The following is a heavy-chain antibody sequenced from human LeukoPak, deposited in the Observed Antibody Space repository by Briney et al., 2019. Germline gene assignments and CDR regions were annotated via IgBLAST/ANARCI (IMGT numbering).Heavy chain of an antibody. J-gene: IGHJ4*02. CDR3: AREERFGGVIVI. D-gene: IGHD3-16*02. V-gene: IGHV4-59*12. Sequence: SETLSLTCTVSGGSIGSYYWSWIRQPPGKGLEWIGYIYYSGSTNYNPSLKSRVTISVDTSKNQFSLKLSSVTAADTAVYYCAREERFGGVIVIWGQGTLVTVSS. CDR2: IYYSGST. CDR1: GGSIGSYY.